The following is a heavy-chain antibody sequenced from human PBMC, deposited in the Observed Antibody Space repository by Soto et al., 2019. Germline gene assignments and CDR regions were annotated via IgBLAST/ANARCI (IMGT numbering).Heavy chain of an antibody. J-gene: IGHJ4*02. CDR1: GYTFTSYY. D-gene: IGHD4-17*01. V-gene: IGHV1-46*01. CDR2: INPSGGST. Sequence: ASVKVSCKASGYTFTSYYIHWVRQAPGQGLEWMGMINPSGGSTNYAQNFQGRVTMTGDTSTTTVYMYLYSLRSEDTAVYYCAADVGGYIYGLARQWGPGTLVTVSS. CDR3: AADVGGYIYGLARQ.